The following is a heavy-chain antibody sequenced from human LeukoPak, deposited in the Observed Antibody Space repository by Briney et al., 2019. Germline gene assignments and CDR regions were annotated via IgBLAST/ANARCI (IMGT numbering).Heavy chain of an antibody. J-gene: IGHJ2*01. V-gene: IGHV3-23*01. CDR1: GFTFSSYA. CDR2: FSGSGGST. Sequence: PGGSLRLSCAASGFTFSSYAMSWVRQAPGKGLEWVSTFSGSGGSTYYADSVKGRFTISRDNSKNTLYLQMNSLRAEDTAVYYCAKDPRAPYPDWYFDLWGRGTLVTVSS. D-gene: IGHD3-10*01. CDR3: AKDPRAPYPDWYFDL.